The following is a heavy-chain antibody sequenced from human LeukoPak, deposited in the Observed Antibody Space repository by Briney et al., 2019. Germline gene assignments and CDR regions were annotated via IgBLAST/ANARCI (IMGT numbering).Heavy chain of an antibody. Sequence: TSETLSLTCSVSSGSITNSNYFWGWIRQPPGKGLEWIGSIYYSGSTYYNPSLKSRVTISVDTSKNQFSLKLSSVTAADTAVYYCARPVLLWFGEGAWFDPWGQGTLVTVSS. V-gene: IGHV4-39*01. CDR1: SGSITNSNYF. CDR3: ARPVLLWFGEGAWFDP. D-gene: IGHD3-10*01. CDR2: IYYSGST. J-gene: IGHJ5*02.